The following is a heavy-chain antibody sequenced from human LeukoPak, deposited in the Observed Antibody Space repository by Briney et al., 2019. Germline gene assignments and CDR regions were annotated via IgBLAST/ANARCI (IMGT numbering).Heavy chain of an antibody. CDR1: GFTFSTYE. V-gene: IGHV3-48*03. Sequence: PGGSLRLSCVGSGFTFSTYEMTWVRQAPGKGLEWVSYISSSGGTICYADSVKGRFTISRDNAKNSLYLQMNSLRAEDTAVYYCAREGGVNYYDLDYFDYWGQGTLITVSS. CDR2: ISSSGGTI. J-gene: IGHJ4*02. D-gene: IGHD3-22*01. CDR3: AREGGVNYYDLDYFDY.